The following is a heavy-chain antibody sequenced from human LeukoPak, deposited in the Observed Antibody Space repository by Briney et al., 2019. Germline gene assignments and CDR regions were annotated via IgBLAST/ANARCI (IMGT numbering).Heavy chain of an antibody. J-gene: IGHJ3*02. CDR2: ISSSSTYI. CDR1: GFTFSSHS. D-gene: IGHD6-19*01. CDR3: ARERASGWDAFDI. V-gene: IGHV3-21*01. Sequence: GGSLRLSCAASGFTFSSHSMNWVRQAPGKGLEWVSSISSSSTYIYYADSVKGRCTISRDNAKNSLYLHMNSLRAEDTAVYYCARERASGWDAFDIWGQGTMVTVSS.